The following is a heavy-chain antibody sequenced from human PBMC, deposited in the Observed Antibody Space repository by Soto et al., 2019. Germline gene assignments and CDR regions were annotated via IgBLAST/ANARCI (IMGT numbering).Heavy chain of an antibody. Sequence: QVQLVESGGGVVQPGRSLRLFCAAWGFTFNTYAMHCVRGAPGKGLEGGAVISYDGGNKYYADSVKGRFTISRDNSKNRLYLQMNGLRVEDTAVYYCARDAASSGWYWFFDSWGQGTLVTVSS. J-gene: IGHJ4*02. D-gene: IGHD6-19*01. V-gene: IGHV3-30-3*01. CDR2: ISYDGGNK. CDR3: ARDAASSGWYWFFDS. CDR1: GFTFNTYA.